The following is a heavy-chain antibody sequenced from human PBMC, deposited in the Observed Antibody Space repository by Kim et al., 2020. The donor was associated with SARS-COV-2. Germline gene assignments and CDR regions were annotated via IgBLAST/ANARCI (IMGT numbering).Heavy chain of an antibody. J-gene: IGHJ1*01. CDR3: ARYNTSAKCLQH. CDR2: TYYRSKWYN. V-gene: IGHV6-1*01. D-gene: IGHD3-10*01. Sequence: SQTLSLTCVISGDSVSSNRATWSWIRQSPSGGLECLGRTYYRSKWYNDYAVSVKGRITINPDTSKNQFSLQLNSVTPEDTAVYFCARYNTSAKCLQHWGQGTLVTVSS. CDR1: GDSVSSNRAT.